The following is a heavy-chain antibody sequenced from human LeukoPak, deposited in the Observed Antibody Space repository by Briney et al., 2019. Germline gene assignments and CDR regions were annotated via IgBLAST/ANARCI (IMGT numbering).Heavy chain of an antibody. J-gene: IGHJ4*02. CDR2: IKSKADGETT. CDR3: TTGGSVITVTRSYDF. CDR1: GFTFSTYW. Sequence: PGGSLRLSCAASGFTFSTYWMTWVRQAPGKGLEWVGRIKSKADGETTDYAAPVQGRFIVSRDDSTATLYLQMNSLQTEDTAVYYCTTGGSVITVTRSYDFWGQGTLVTVSS. D-gene: IGHD4-17*01. V-gene: IGHV3-15*01.